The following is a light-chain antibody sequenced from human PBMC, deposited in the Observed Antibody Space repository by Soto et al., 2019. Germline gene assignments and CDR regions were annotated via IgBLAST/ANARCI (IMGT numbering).Light chain of an antibody. Sequence: IVLTQSPATVSLSTGERVTLSCRASQYVNIYLAWYQQKPGQAPRLLIYDASNRATGVPARFSGSGSGTDFTLTISSLESEDFAVYYCQQRANWPLTFGGGTKVDIK. J-gene: IGKJ4*01. V-gene: IGKV3-11*01. CDR2: DAS. CDR1: QYVNIY. CDR3: QQRANWPLT.